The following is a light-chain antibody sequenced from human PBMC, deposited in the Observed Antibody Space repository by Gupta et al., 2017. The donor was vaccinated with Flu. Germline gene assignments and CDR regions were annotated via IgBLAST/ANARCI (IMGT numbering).Light chain of an antibody. CDR1: QNISKY. CDR2: DAS. J-gene: IGKJ5*01. V-gene: IGKV3-11*01. CDR3: QQRGKWPIT. Sequence: PATLSLSPGQRATLCCRASQNISKYLAWYQQRPGQAPRLLIYDASNRATGVPARFSGSGSGTDFTLTISGLEPGDSAVYFCQQRGKWPITFGQGTRLEIK.